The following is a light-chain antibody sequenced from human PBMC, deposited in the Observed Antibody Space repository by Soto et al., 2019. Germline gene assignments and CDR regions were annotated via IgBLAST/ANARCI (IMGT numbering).Light chain of an antibody. Sequence: DIQMTQSPSTLSASVGDRVTITCRARQNIVNWLAWYQQKPGKAPNLLIYKTSTLQRGVPSRFRGSGSGTEFTLTISSLQPDDFATYYCQQYDSHPMYTFGQGTKVEI. CDR2: KTS. J-gene: IGKJ2*01. V-gene: IGKV1-5*03. CDR1: QNIVNW. CDR3: QQYDSHPMYT.